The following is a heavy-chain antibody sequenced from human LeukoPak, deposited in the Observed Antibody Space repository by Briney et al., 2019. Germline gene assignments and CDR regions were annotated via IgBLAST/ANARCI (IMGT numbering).Heavy chain of an antibody. D-gene: IGHD6-13*01. V-gene: IGHV3-7*01. Sequence: GESLRLSCAVSGFSVSGYWMTWVRQAPGKGLEWVANIKQDGSEENYVDSVKGRFTISRDNTENSLFLQMNSLRVEDTAVYYCAREWQGGIAAAGTRIEGDYWGQGTLVAVSS. J-gene: IGHJ4*02. CDR2: IKQDGSEE. CDR1: GFSVSGYW. CDR3: AREWQGGIAAAGTRIEGDY.